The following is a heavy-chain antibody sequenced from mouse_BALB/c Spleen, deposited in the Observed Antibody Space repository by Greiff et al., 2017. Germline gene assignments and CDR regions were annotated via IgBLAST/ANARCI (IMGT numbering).Heavy chain of an antibody. CDR2: IWAGGST. CDR3: AREKGYGNFFAY. J-gene: IGHJ3*01. Sequence: QVQLQQSGPGLVAPSQSLSITCTVSGFSLTSYGVHWVRQPPGKGLEWLGVIWAGGSTNYNSALMSRLSISKDNSKSQVFLKMNSLQTDDTAMYYCAREKGYGNFFAYWGQGTLVTVSA. D-gene: IGHD2-1*01. V-gene: IGHV2-9*02. CDR1: GFSLTSYG.